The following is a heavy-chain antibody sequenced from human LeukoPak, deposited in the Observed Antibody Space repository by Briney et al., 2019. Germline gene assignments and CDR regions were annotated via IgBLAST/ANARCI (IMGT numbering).Heavy chain of an antibody. V-gene: IGHV3-53*01. J-gene: IGHJ5*02. Sequence: PGGSLRLSCAASGFTVSSNYMSWVRQAPGKGLEWVSVIYSGGSTYYADSVKGRFTISRDNSRNTLYLQMNSLRAEDTAVYYCARGRVGATVTSPWGQGTLVTVSS. CDR2: IYSGGST. D-gene: IGHD4-17*01. CDR3: ARGRVGATVTSP. CDR1: GFTVSSNY.